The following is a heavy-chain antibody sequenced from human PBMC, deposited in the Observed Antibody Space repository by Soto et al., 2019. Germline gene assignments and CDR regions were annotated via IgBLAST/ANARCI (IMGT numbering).Heavy chain of an antibody. Sequence: QVQLVQSGAEVKKPGASVKVSCKASGYTFTSYGISWVRQAPGQGLEWMGWISAYNGNTNYAQKLQGRVTMTTDTTTSTAYMERRSLRADGTAVYYGARYREAYGMDVWGQGTTVTVSS. CDR2: ISAYNGNT. V-gene: IGHV1-18*01. CDR1: GYTFTSYG. CDR3: ARYREAYGMDV. J-gene: IGHJ6*02.